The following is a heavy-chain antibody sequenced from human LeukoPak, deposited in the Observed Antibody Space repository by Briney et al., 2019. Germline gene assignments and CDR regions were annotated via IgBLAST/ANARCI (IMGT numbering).Heavy chain of an antibody. CDR3: ARDLPASGSNYDY. CDR2: IYSGGST. D-gene: IGHD4-11*01. V-gene: IGHV3-53*01. Sequence: GGSLRLSCAASGFTVSSNYMSWVRQAPGKGLERVSVIYSGGSTYYADSVKGRFTISRDNAKNSLYLQMNSLRAEDTAVYYCARDLPASGSNYDYWGQGTLVTVSS. CDR1: GFTVSSNY. J-gene: IGHJ4*02.